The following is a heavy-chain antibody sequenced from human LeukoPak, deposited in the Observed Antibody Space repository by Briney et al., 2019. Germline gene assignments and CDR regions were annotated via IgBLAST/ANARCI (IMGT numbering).Heavy chain of an antibody. CDR2: FDLQDGET. J-gene: IGHJ4*02. V-gene: IGHV1-24*01. CDR3: ATGRGYFDSSGYYSPLLY. D-gene: IGHD3-22*01. Sequence: ASVKVSCTVSGYTLTELSMHWVRQAPGKGLEWMGGFDLQDGETVYAQKFRGRVTMTEDTSTDTAYMELSGLRSEDTAVYYCATGRGYFDSSGYYSPLLYWGQGTLVTVSS. CDR1: GYTLTELS.